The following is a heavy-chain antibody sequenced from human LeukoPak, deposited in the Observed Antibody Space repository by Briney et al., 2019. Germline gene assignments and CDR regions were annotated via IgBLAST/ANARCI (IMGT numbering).Heavy chain of an antibody. CDR2: IRSSGSPI. V-gene: IGHV3-48*02. J-gene: IGHJ4*02. CDR1: GFTFSGYS. CDR3: VRDPDALDY. Sequence: GGSLRLSCAASGFTFSGYSMNWVRQAPGKGLEWVSYIRSSGSPIYYADSVRGRFTISRDNAKNSMYLQMNSLRDEDTAVYYCVRDPDALDYWGQGTLVTVSS.